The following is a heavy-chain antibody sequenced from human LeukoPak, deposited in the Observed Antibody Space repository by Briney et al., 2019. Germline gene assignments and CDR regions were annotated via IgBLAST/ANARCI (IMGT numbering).Heavy chain of an antibody. Sequence: ASVKVSCKASGYTFTNFDINSVRQATGQGLEWLGWVSPTTGNTGYAQKFQGRVTMTRDTSISTAYMELSSLRSEDTAVYYCARGEAVVGIYWGQGTPVTVSS. J-gene: IGHJ4*02. CDR3: ARGEAVVGIY. D-gene: IGHD1-26*01. CDR1: GYTFTNFD. V-gene: IGHV1-8*01. CDR2: VSPTTGNT.